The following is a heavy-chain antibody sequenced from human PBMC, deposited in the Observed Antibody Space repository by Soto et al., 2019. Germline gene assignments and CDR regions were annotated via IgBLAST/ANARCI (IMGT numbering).Heavy chain of an antibody. CDR3: TPVGGYSNYDNWFYP. J-gene: IGHJ5*02. CDR2: IKSKTDGGTT. D-gene: IGHD4-4*01. Sequence: EVQLVESGGGLVKPGGSLRLSCAASGFTFSNAWMSWVRQAPGKGLEWVGRIKSKTDGGTTDYAAPVKGRFTISRDDSKNTLYLQMNSLKTEDTAVYYCTPVGGYSNYDNWFYPWGQGTLVTVSS. CDR1: GFTFSNAW. V-gene: IGHV3-15*01.